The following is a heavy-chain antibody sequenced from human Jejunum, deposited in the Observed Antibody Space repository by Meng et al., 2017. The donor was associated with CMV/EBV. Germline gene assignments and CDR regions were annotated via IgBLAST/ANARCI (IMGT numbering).Heavy chain of an antibody. CDR2: INSDGGTT. CDR3: ARGRGSGSSDY. D-gene: IGHD3-10*01. CDR1: GFTFGSSW. V-gene: IGHV3-74*01. J-gene: IGHJ4*02. Sequence: CAASGFTFGSSWMHWVRQAPGKGLVWVSRINSDGGTTTYADSVKGRFTISRDNAKKTLFLQMDSLRVEDTAVYYCARGRGSGSSDYWGQGTLVTVSS.